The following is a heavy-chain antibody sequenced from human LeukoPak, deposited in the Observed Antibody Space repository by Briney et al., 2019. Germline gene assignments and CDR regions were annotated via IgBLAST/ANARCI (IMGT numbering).Heavy chain of an antibody. Sequence: SETLSLTCTVSGGSISSYYWSWIRQPPGKGLEWIGYIYCSGSTNYNPSLKSRVTISVDTSKNQFSLKLSSVTAADTAVYYCARGPNSVAGYFDYWGQGTPVTVSS. CDR3: ARGPNSVAGYFDY. D-gene: IGHD6-19*01. V-gene: IGHV4-59*01. J-gene: IGHJ4*02. CDR2: IYCSGST. CDR1: GGSISSYY.